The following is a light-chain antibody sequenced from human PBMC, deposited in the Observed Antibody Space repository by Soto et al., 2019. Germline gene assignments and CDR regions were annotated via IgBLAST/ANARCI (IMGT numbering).Light chain of an antibody. CDR1: NIGSKS. CDR2: YDT. J-gene: IGLJ3*02. CDR3: QVWDSSSDHPV. V-gene: IGLV3-21*04. Sequence: SYELIQPPSVSVAPGKTARITCGGNNIGSKSVHWYQQKPGQAPVLVIYYDTDRPSGIPERFSGSNSGNTATLTISRVEAGDDADYYCQVWDSSSDHPVFGGGTKLTVL.